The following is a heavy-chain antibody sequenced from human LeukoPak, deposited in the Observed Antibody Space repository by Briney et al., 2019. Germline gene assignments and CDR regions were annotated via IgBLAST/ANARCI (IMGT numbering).Heavy chain of an antibody. J-gene: IGHJ4*02. CDR1: GGSFSGYY. Sequence: SETLSLTCAVYGGSFSGYYWSCIRQPPGKGLQWIGEIKHSESTNHNPSLKSRLTISVDTSKNLFSLKLSSVTASDTAVYYWARAYGSGTYYTPYWGRGTLVTVSS. CDR2: IKHSEST. CDR3: ARAYGSGTYYTPY. V-gene: IGHV4-34*01. D-gene: IGHD3-10*01.